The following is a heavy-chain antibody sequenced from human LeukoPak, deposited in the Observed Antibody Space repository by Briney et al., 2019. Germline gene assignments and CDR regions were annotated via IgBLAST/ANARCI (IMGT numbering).Heavy chain of an antibody. D-gene: IGHD3-10*01. CDR2: IYYSGST. Sequence: PSETLSLTCTVSGGSISSYYWGWIRQPPGKGLEWIGSIYYSGSTYYNPSLKSRVTISVDTSKNQFSLKLSSVTAADTAVYYCARRAYGSGTKRYYYYYMDVWGKGTTVTVSS. CDR1: GGSISSYY. J-gene: IGHJ6*03. V-gene: IGHV4-39*01. CDR3: ARRAYGSGTKRYYYYYMDV.